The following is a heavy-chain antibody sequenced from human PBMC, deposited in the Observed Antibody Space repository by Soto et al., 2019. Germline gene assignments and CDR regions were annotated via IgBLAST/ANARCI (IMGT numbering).Heavy chain of an antibody. J-gene: IGHJ6*03. CDR2: IHPGDSDT. V-gene: IGHV5-51*01. D-gene: IGHD4-17*01. CDR3: ARLGTTSGYYYYYYYMDV. CDR1: GYSFTSYW. Sequence: GESLKISCKGSGYSFTSYWIGWVRQMPGKGLEWMGIIHPGDSDTRYSPSFQGQVTISADKSISTAYLQWNSLKASDTAMYYCARLGTTSGYYYYYYYMDVWGKGTTVTVSS.